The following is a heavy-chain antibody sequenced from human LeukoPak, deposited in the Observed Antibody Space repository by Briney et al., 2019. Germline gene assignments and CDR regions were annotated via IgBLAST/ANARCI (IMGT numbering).Heavy chain of an antibody. Sequence: SETLSLTCTVSGGSISSYYWSWIRQPPGKGLEWIGYIYTSGSTNYNPSLKSRVTISVDTSKNQVSLKLSSVTAADTAVYYCARERGSTSIAYWGQGTLVTVSS. CDR2: IYTSGST. J-gene: IGHJ4*02. V-gene: IGHV4-59*01. CDR1: GGSISSYY. CDR3: ARERGSTSIAY. D-gene: IGHD6-13*01.